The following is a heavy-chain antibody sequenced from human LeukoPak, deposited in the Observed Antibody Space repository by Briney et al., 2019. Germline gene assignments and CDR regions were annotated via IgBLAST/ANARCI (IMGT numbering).Heavy chain of an antibody. J-gene: IGHJ4*02. Sequence: GGSLRLSCAASGFTFDDYAMHWVRQAPGKGLEWVSGISWNSGSIGYADSVKGRFTISRDNSKNTLYLQMNSLRAEDTAVYYCAKLLLVAGTWGQGTLVTVSS. V-gene: IGHV3-9*01. CDR3: AKLLLVAGT. CDR2: ISWNSGSI. CDR1: GFTFDDYA. D-gene: IGHD6-19*01.